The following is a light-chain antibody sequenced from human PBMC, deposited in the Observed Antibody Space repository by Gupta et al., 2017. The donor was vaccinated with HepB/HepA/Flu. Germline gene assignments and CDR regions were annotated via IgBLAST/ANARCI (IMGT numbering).Light chain of an antibody. CDR2: GGS. CDR3: QQYYTYPWT. V-gene: IGKV1-16*01. J-gene: IGKJ1*01. Sequence: DIKMTHSSSSVFAFLGDRVTISCRATQDIYNFLGWFQQKPGKAPRSLIFGGSNLHTGVTSRFLASGSGTDFTLTISSLQVEDIATYYCQQYYTYPWTFGQGTRVEF. CDR1: QDIYNF.